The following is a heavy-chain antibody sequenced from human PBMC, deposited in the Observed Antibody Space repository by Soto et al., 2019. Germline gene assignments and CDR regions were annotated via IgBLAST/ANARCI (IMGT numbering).Heavy chain of an antibody. J-gene: IGHJ4*02. CDR2: INHSGST. V-gene: IGHV4-34*01. CDR1: GGSFSGYY. D-gene: IGHD5-12*01. CDR3: ARGVYSGYDKYYIDY. Sequence: SETLSLTCAVYGGSFSGYYWSWIRQPPGKGLEWIGEINHSGSTNYNPSLKSRVTISVDTSKNQFSLKLSSVTAADTAVYYCARGVYSGYDKYYIDYWGQGTLVTVS.